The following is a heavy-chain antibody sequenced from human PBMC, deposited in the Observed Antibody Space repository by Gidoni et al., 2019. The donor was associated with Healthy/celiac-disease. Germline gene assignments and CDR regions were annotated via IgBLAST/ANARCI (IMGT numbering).Heavy chain of an antibody. CDR1: GFTFSSYW. CDR2: IKQDGSEK. CDR3: ARERWGEWVFDY. V-gene: IGHV3-7*01. J-gene: IGHJ4*02. D-gene: IGHD3-16*01. Sequence: EVQLVESGGGLVQPGGSLILSCSAPGFTFSSYWMSWGRQAPGKGLEWVANIKQDGSEKYYVDSVKGRFTISRDNAKNSLYLQMNSLRAEDTAVYYCARERWGEWVFDYWGQGTLVTVSS.